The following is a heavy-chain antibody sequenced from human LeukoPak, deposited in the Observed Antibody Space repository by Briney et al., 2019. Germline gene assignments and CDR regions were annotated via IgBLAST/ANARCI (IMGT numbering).Heavy chain of an antibody. Sequence: GGSLRLSCAASGFTFSSYWMSWVRQAPGKGLEWVANIKQDGSEKYYVDSVKGRFTISRDNAKNSLYLQMNSLRAEDTAVYYCAKDGGLGMGAFHIWGQGTMVTVSS. V-gene: IGHV3-7*01. CDR1: GFTFSSYW. CDR3: AKDGGLGMGAFHI. J-gene: IGHJ3*02. D-gene: IGHD7-27*01. CDR2: IKQDGSEK.